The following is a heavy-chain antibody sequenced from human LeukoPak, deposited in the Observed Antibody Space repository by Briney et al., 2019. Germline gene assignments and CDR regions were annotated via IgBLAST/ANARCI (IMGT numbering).Heavy chain of an antibody. J-gene: IGHJ5*02. V-gene: IGHV4-31*03. CDR2: IYYSGST. CDR1: GGSISSGGYY. Sequence: SETLSLTCTVPGGSISSGGYYWSWIRQHPGKGLEWIGYIYYSGSTYYNPSLKSRVTISVDTSKNQFSLKLSSVTAADTAVYYCARVYCSSTSCYYGGWFDPWGQGTLVTVSS. D-gene: IGHD2-2*01. CDR3: ARVYCSSTSCYYGGWFDP.